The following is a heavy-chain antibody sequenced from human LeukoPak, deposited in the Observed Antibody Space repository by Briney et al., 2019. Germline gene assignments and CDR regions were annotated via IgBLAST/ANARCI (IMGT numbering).Heavy chain of an antibody. CDR3: ASLDGDTSLFDY. D-gene: IGHD4-23*01. J-gene: IGHJ4*02. Sequence: KPSETLSLTCTVSGGSISSYYWSWIRQPPGKGLEWTGYIYYSGSTNYNPSLKSRVTISVDTSKNQFSLKLSSVTAADTAVYYCASLDGDTSLFDYWGQGTLVTVSS. CDR2: IYYSGST. CDR1: GGSISSYY. V-gene: IGHV4-59*08.